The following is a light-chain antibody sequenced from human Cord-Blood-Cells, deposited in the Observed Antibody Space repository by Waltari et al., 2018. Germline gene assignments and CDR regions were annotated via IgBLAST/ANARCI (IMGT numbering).Light chain of an antibody. CDR2: SNN. J-gene: IGLJ2*01. Sequence: QSVLTQPPSASGTPGQRVTISCSESSSNIGSNTVNWYQQLPGTAPKPLIYSNNQRPSGVPDRFSGSKSGTSASLAISGLQSEDEADYYCAAWDDSLNGVVFGGGTKLTVL. CDR1: SSNIGSNT. CDR3: AAWDDSLNGVV. V-gene: IGLV1-44*01.